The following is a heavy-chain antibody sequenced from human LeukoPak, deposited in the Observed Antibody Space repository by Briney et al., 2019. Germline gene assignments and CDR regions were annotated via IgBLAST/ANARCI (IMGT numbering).Heavy chain of an antibody. CDR3: ARAPEDYDSSGYFDY. V-gene: IGHV4-39*07. CDR2: IYYSGSS. D-gene: IGHD3-22*01. CDR1: GGSISSTNSY. Sequence: SETLSLTCTVSGGSISSTNSYWGWLRQPPGKRPEWIGSIYYSGSSYYNPSLKSRVTISVDTSKNQFSLKLSSVTAADTAVYYCARAPEDYDSSGYFDYWGQGTLVTVSS. J-gene: IGHJ4*02.